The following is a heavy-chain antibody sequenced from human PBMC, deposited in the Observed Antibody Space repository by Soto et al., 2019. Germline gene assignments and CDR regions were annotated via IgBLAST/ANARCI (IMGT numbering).Heavy chain of an antibody. V-gene: IGHV3-23*01. J-gene: IGHJ4*02. Sequence: GGSLRLSCAASGFTFSSSAMSWVRQAPGKGLEWVSAISGSGGSTYYADSVKGRFTISRDNSKNTLYLQMNSLRAEDTAVYYCAKYYYDSSGYYSTLEYWGRGTLVRGSS. CDR3: AKYYYDSSGYYSTLEY. CDR1: GFTFSSSA. D-gene: IGHD3-22*01. CDR2: ISGSGGST.